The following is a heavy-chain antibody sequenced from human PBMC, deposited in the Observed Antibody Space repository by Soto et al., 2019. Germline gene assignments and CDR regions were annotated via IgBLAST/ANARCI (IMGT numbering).Heavy chain of an antibody. V-gene: IGHV5-51*01. D-gene: IGHD3-10*01. CDR1: GSSFTSYW. CDR3: ARQTAHYGSGSSVSY. Sequence: GESLKISCKGSGSSFTSYWIGGVRQMPGKGLEWMGIIYPGDSDTRYSPSFQGQVTISADKSISTAYLQWSSLKASDTAMYYCARQTAHYGSGSSVSYWGQGTLVTVSS. CDR2: IYPGDSDT. J-gene: IGHJ4*02.